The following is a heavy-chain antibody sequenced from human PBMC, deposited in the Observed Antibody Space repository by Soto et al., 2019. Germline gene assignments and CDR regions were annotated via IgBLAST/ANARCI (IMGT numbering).Heavy chain of an antibody. Sequence: SETLSLTCTVSGVSVSRDYQWIWIRQPPGKGLEWIGHISYSGSPYYHPSLRSRLSISVDTSKNQFSLKVKSVTAADTAVYYCARAWDFWGQGTLVTVYS. CDR3: ARAWDF. CDR2: ISYSGSP. D-gene: IGHD1-26*01. V-gene: IGHV4-30-4*01. CDR1: GVSVSRDYQ. J-gene: IGHJ1*01.